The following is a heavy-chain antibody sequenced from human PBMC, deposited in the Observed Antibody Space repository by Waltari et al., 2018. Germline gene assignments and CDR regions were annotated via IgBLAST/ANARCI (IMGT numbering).Heavy chain of an antibody. Sequence: QVQLQESGPGLVKPSETLSLTCTVSGGSISSYYWRWIRQPAGKGLEWIGRIYTSGSTNYNPSLKSRVTMSVDTSKNQFSLKLSSVTAADTAVYYCARSWLCSSTSCHADMDVWGKGTTVTISS. J-gene: IGHJ6*03. CDR3: ARSWLCSSTSCHADMDV. D-gene: IGHD2-2*01. CDR2: IYTSGST. CDR1: GGSISSYY. V-gene: IGHV4-4*07.